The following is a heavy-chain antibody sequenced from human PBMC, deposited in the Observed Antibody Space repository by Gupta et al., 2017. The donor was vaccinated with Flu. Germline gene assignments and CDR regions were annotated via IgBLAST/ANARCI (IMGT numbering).Heavy chain of an antibody. CDR1: GVTLDDYA. V-gene: IGHV3-9*01. Sequence: EVKLVESGGGLVQPGRSLRLSCADSGVTLDDYAMHWVRQAPGKGLEWVSGISWNSGSIGYADSVKGRFTISRDNAKNSLYLQMNSLRAEDTALYYCAKGIAAAGGIFDYWGQGTLVTVSS. CDR3: AKGIAAAGGIFDY. CDR2: ISWNSGSI. J-gene: IGHJ4*02. D-gene: IGHD6-13*01.